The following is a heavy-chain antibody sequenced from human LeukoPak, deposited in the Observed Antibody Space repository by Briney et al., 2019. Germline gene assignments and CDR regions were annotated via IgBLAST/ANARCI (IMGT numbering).Heavy chain of an antibody. CDR2: VYYSGRT. CDR3: ARVSPPGDFWSGYYWSYYYMDV. D-gene: IGHD3-3*01. CDR1: GGSISTYY. V-gene: IGHV4-59*01. Sequence: PSETLSLTCTVSGGSISTYYWNWIRQPPGKGLEWIGYVYYSGRTNYNPSLKSRVTISIDTSKSQFSLKLSSVTAADTAVYYCARVSPPGDFWSGYYWSYYYMDVWGKGTTVTVSS. J-gene: IGHJ6*03.